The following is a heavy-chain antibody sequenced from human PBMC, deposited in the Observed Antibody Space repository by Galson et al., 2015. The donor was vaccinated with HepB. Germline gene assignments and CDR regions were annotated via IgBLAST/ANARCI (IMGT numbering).Heavy chain of an antibody. J-gene: IGHJ4*02. CDR2: ISGSGGST. V-gene: IGHV3-23*01. Sequence: SLRLSCAASGFTFSSYAMSWVRQAPGKGLEWVSAISGSGGSTYYADSVKGRFTISRDNSKSTPYLQMNSLRAEDTAVYYCAKDSMIVVVITTTYLDYWGQGTLVTVSS. CDR1: GFTFSSYA. D-gene: IGHD3-22*01. CDR3: AKDSMIVVVITTTYLDY.